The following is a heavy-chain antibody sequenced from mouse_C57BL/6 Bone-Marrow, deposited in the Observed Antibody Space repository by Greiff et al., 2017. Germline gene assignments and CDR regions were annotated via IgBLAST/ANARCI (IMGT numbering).Heavy chain of an antibody. D-gene: IGHD2-1*01. CDR1: GYTFTSYW. CDR2: IHPNSGST. Sequence: QVHVKQPGAELVKPGASVKLSCKASGYTFTSYWMHWVKQRPGQGLEWIGMIHPNSGSTNYNEKFKSKATLTVDKSSSTAYMQLSSLTSEDSAVYYCATYGNLGDYWGQGTTLTVSS. CDR3: ATYGNLGDY. J-gene: IGHJ2*01. V-gene: IGHV1-64*01.